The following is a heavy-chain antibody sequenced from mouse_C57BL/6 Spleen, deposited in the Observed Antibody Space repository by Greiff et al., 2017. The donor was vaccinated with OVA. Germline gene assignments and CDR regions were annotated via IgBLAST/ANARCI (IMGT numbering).Heavy chain of an antibody. CDR2: IYPGNSDT. V-gene: IGHV1-5*01. Sequence: EVQLQQSGTVLARPGASVKMSCKTSGYTFTSYWMHWVKQRPGQGLEWIGAIYPGNSDTSYNQKFKGKAKLTAVTSASTAYMELSSLTNEDSAVYYWTMGVITTVVARNYWGQGTTLTVSS. J-gene: IGHJ2*01. D-gene: IGHD1-1*01. CDR1: GYTFTSYW. CDR3: TMGVITTVVARNY.